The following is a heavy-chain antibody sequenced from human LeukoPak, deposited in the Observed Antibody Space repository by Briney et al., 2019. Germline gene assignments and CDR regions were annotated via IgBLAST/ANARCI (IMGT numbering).Heavy chain of an antibody. CDR1: GFTVSSNY. J-gene: IGHJ4*02. D-gene: IGHD5/OR15-5a*01. Sequence: GESLRLSWEDSGFTVSSNYMSWVRQAPGKGLEWVSVIYSVGTTYYADSVKGRFTISRDTSKNTVFLQMKSLRTEDKALYYCARLESTEGTIYWGQGPLVTVSS. V-gene: IGHV3-66*02. CDR2: IYSVGTT. CDR3: ARLESTEGTIY.